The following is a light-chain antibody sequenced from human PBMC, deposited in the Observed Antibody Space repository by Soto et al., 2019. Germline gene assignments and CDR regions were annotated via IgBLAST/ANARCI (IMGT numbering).Light chain of an antibody. Sequence: QSALTQPASVSGSPGHSISLSCTGTRSDVGGYNYVSWYQQHPGKAPKLIIYDVTKRPSGLSTRFSGSKSGNTASLTISGLQPEDEAEYYCTSYTDNIPPYVFGTGTKLTVL. CDR3: TSYTDNIPPYV. J-gene: IGLJ1*01. V-gene: IGLV2-14*01. CDR1: RSDVGGYNY. CDR2: DVT.